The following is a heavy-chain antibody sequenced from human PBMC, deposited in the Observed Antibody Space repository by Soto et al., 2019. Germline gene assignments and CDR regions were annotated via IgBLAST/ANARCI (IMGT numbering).Heavy chain of an antibody. V-gene: IGHV1-46*01. D-gene: IGHD2-21*02. J-gene: IGHJ1*01. Sequence: ASVKVSCKASGYTFTSYYMYWVRQAPGQGLEWMGIINPSGGSTSYAQKFQGRVTMTRDTSTSTVYMELSSLRSEDTAVYYCARTKYCGGDCSPSPLQHWGQGTLVTVSS. CDR3: ARTKYCGGDCSPSPLQH. CDR1: GYTFTSYY. CDR2: INPSGGST.